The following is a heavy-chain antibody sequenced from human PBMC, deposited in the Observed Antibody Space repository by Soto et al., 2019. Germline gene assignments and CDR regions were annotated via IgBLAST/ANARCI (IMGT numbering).Heavy chain of an antibody. V-gene: IGHV4-4*07. CDR3: ARVFYTDSGGYPRPIFDS. Sequence: QVQLQGSGPGLVRPSGTLSLTCSVSGASVTDYSWTWIRQPAGRGLDWIVLIYRSGSTTYNPSLESRVTMSLDTSKTQFSLRLTSVTAAETAVYYCARVFYTDSGGYPRPIFDSWSQGTLVTVSS. J-gene: IGHJ4*02. CDR2: IYRSGST. D-gene: IGHD3-22*01. CDR1: GASVTDYS.